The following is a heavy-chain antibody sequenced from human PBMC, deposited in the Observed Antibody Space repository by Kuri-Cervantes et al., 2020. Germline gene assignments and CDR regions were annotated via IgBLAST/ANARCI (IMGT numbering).Heavy chain of an antibody. CDR3: ARDTGAHGPIAVAGTWAFDY. D-gene: IGHD6-19*01. CDR2: VNWIGGST. V-gene: IGHV3-20*04. Sequence: EALSRTCAVSVFTSSSYSMNWVRQAPGKGLEWDCGVNWIGGSTGYADSVKGRFTISRDNAKNSLYLQMNSLRAGDTAVYYCARDTGAHGPIAVAGTWAFDYWGQGTLVTVSS. CDR1: VFTSSSYS. J-gene: IGHJ4*02.